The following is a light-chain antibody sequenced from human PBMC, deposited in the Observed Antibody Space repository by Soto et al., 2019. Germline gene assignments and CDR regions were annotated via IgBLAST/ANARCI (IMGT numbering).Light chain of an antibody. Sequence: TQMTQSPSTLSASVGDSVSITCRASRDIGTWLAWFQQKPGRAPNRLLYRASTLARGVPSRFSGSGSGTECTLTIRSLQPDDFATYYGHRHETYPLAFGGGTKVDI. V-gene: IGKV1-5*03. CDR2: RAS. J-gene: IGKJ4*01. CDR1: RDIGTW. CDR3: HRHETYPLA.